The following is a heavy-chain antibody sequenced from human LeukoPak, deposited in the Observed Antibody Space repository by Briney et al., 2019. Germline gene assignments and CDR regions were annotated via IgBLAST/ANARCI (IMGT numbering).Heavy chain of an antibody. CDR3: ARDRGIVGATIDYYFDY. CDR2: IWYDGSNK. D-gene: IGHD1-26*01. CDR1: GFTFSSYG. Sequence: GGSLRLSCAASGFTFSSYGMHWVRQAPGKGLEWVAVIWYDGSNKYYADSVKGRFTVSRDNSKNTLYLQMNSLRAEDTAVYYCARDRGIVGATIDYYFDYRGQGTLVTVSS. V-gene: IGHV3-33*01. J-gene: IGHJ4*02.